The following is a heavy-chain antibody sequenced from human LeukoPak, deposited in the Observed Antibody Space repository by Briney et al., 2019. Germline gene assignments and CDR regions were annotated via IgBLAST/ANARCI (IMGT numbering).Heavy chain of an antibody. CDR3: AKDYRRTTADDMGYYGMDV. J-gene: IGHJ6*02. V-gene: IGHV3-9*01. Sequence: GGSLRLSCAASGFTFSSYAMSWVRQVPGRGLEWVAGVNWSGDSVGYADSVKGRFTISRDKAKTSLYLQMNSLKTEDTALYFCAKDYRRTTADDMGYYGMDVWGQGTTVTVSS. CDR2: VNWSGDSV. CDR1: GFTFSSYA. D-gene: IGHD1-1*01.